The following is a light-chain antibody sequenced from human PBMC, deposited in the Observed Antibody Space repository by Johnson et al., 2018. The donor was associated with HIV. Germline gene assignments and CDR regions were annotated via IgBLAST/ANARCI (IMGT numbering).Light chain of an antibody. CDR2: TNN. CDR3: AAWDDSLNGYV. J-gene: IGLJ1*01. V-gene: IGLV1-44*01. CDR1: SSNIGSNS. Sequence: QSVLTQAPSASGTPGQGVTISCSGSSSNIGSNSVNWYQQLPGTAPKLLIYTNNQRHSGVPDRFSGSKFGTSASLAISGLQAEDEADYYCAAWDDSLNGYVFGTGTKVTVL.